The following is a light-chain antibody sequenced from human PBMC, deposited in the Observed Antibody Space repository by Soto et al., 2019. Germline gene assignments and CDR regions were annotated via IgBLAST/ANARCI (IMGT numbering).Light chain of an antibody. CDR3: PQYNNWPLT. J-gene: IGKJ4*01. Sequence: DIVTTLSPATVPVSPGERATLSCRASQSVSSNLAWYQQKPGQASRFLIYGASTRATGIPARFSGSGSGTEFSLTISSLQSEDCALYYCPQYNNWPLTPGGGTNVDIK. CDR2: GAS. CDR1: QSVSSN. V-gene: IGKV3-15*01.